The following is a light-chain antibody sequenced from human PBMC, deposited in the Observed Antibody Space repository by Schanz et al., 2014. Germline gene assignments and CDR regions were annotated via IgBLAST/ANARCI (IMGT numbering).Light chain of an antibody. V-gene: IGLV2-14*03. J-gene: IGLJ3*02. Sequence: QSALTQPASVSGSPGQSITISCTGTSSDVGRYNFVSWYQQHPDKAPKLMIYDVSNRPSGVSNRFSGSKSGNTASLTISGLQAEDEADYYCQSYDTSLRGVFGGGTKLTVL. CDR2: DVS. CDR1: SSDVGRYNF. CDR3: QSYDTSLRGV.